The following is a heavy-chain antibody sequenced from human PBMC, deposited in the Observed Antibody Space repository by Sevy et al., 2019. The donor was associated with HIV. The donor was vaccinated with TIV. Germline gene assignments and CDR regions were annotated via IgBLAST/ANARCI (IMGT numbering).Heavy chain of an antibody. CDR3: ARNLSPSGAFDS. J-gene: IGHJ3*02. Sequence: GGSLRLSCAASGLTFSNYVMSWVRQAPGKGLEWLSVISGSSGTTYAAESVKGRFTISRDNSKNTLYLHMSSLGAEDTAVYYCARNLSPSGAFDSWGQRTRVTVSS. D-gene: IGHD6-25*01. V-gene: IGHV3-23*01. CDR1: GLTFSNYV. CDR2: ISGSSGTT.